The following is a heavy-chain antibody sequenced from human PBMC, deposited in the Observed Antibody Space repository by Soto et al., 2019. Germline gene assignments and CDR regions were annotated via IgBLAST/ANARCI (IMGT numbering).Heavy chain of an antibody. CDR2: IYYSGST. CDR1: GGSISSGDYY. D-gene: IGHD3-22*01. J-gene: IGHJ4*02. CDR3: ARDSSVYYYPGPFDY. V-gene: IGHV4-30-4*01. Sequence: SETLSLTCTVSGGSISSGDYYWSWIRQPPGKGLEWIGYIYYSGSTYYNPSLKRRVTISVDTSKNPFSLKLCSVTAAASALYYCARDSSVYYYPGPFDYWGQGTLVTGSS.